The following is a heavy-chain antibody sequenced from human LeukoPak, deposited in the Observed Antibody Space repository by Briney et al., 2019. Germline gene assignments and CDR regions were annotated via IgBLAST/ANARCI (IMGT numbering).Heavy chain of an antibody. Sequence: PGGSLILSCEASGFTFAIHAMTWVRQAPGKGLQWLGFIRNEPYGGTTEYAASVEGRLTISRDDSTNIVYLQVNSLKTEDTAVYYCTRGWSGYCRSGGCLAFDVWGQGTVVTVSS. CDR1: GFTFAIHA. CDR3: TRGWSGYCRSGGCLAFDV. CDR2: IRNEPYGGTT. J-gene: IGHJ3*01. D-gene: IGHD2-15*01. V-gene: IGHV3-49*04.